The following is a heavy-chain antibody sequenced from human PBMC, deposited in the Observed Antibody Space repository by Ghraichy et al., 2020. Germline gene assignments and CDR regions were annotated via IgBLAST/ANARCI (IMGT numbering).Heavy chain of an antibody. J-gene: IGHJ4*02. Sequence: GGSLRLSCAASGFTFSSYAMSWVRQAPGKGLEWVSAISGSGGSTYYADSVKGRFTISRDNSKNTLYLQMNSLRAEDTAVYYWAKVRGDYEVVYWGQGTLVTVSS. CDR2: ISGSGGST. CDR3: AKVRGDYEVVY. V-gene: IGHV3-23*01. D-gene: IGHD4-17*01. CDR1: GFTFSSYA.